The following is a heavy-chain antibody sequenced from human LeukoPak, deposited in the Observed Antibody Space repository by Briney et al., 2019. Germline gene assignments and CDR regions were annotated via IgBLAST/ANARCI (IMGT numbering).Heavy chain of an antibody. D-gene: IGHD3-3*01. CDR3: ATITYDFWSGYYMPDDP. CDR2: ISIYNGNT. V-gene: IGHV1-18*01. Sequence: GDSVKVSCKASGYTFTNYGISWVRQAPGQGLEWMDWISIYNGNTDYAQKLRGRVTMTTDTSTSTTYMELRSLRSDDTAVYYCATITYDFWSGYYMPDDPWGQGTLVTVSS. CDR1: GYTFTNYG. J-gene: IGHJ5*02.